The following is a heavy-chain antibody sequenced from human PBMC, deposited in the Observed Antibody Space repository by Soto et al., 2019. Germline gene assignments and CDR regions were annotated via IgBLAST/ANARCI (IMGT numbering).Heavy chain of an antibody. V-gene: IGHV3-33*01. Sequence: GGSLRLSCAASGFTFSSYGMHWVRQAPGEGLEWVAVIWYDGSNKYYADSVKGRFTISRDNSKNTLYLQMNSLRAEDTAVYYCARDGYCSGGSCYSVPVFDYWGQGTLVTVSS. CDR2: IWYDGSNK. CDR1: GFTFSSYG. J-gene: IGHJ4*02. D-gene: IGHD2-15*01. CDR3: ARDGYCSGGSCYSVPVFDY.